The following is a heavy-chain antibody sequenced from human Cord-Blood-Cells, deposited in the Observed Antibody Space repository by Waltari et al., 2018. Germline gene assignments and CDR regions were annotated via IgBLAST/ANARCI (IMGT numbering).Heavy chain of an antibody. CDR3: ARGLTGYYYYYMDV. CDR1: GYTFTSYD. CDR2: RNPNSGNT. Sequence: QVQLVQSGAEVKKPGASVKVSCKASGYTFTSYDINWVRQATGQGLEWMGWRNPNSGNTGYAQKFQGRVTITRNTSISTAYMELSSLRSEDTAVYYCARGLTGYYYYYMDVWGKGTTVTVSS. V-gene: IGHV1-8*03. D-gene: IGHD1-1*01. J-gene: IGHJ6*03.